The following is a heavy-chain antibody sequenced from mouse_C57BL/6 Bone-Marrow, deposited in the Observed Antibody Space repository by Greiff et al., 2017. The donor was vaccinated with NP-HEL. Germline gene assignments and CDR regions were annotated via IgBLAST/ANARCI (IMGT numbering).Heavy chain of an antibody. CDR1: GFSLTSYG. CDR3: ANIRESAMDY. Sequence: VKVVESGPGLVQPSQSLSITCTVSGFSLTSYGVHWVRQSPGKGLEWLGVIWRGGSTDYNAAFMSRLSITKDNSKSQVFFKMNSLQADDTAIYYCANIRESAMDYWGQGTSVTVSS. D-gene: IGHD1-1*01. V-gene: IGHV2-5*01. CDR2: IWRGGST. J-gene: IGHJ4*01.